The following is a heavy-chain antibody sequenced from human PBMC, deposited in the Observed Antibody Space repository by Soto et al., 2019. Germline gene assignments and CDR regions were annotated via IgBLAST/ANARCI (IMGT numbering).Heavy chain of an antibody. CDR2: IYYSGST. Sequence: SETLSLTCTVSGGSISSGGYYGIWIRQHPGKGLEWIGYIYYSGSTYYNPSLKSRVTISVDTSKNQFSLKLSSVTAADTAVYYCATGRVRGVIIRGPRFDYWGQGTLVTVSS. D-gene: IGHD3-10*01. J-gene: IGHJ4*02. CDR3: ATGRVRGVIIRGPRFDY. CDR1: GGSISSGGYY. V-gene: IGHV4-31*03.